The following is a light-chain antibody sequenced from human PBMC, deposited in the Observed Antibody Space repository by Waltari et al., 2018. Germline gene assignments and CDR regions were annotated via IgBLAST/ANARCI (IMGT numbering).Light chain of an antibody. CDR3: QTGGFGIWV. V-gene: IGLV4-69*01. J-gene: IGLJ3*02. CDR2: VNSDGSH. CDR1: GRHSTYS. Sequence: QLMLTQSPSASASLGASVKLTCTLSGRHSTYSLAWPQQQPQKGPRYLMKVNSDGSHIKGDGIPDRFSGSSSGAERYLTISSLQSEDEADYYCQTGGFGIWVFGGGTKLTVL.